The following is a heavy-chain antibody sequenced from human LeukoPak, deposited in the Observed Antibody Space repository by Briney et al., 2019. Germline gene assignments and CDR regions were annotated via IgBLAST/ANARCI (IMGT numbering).Heavy chain of an antibody. Sequence: PSETLSLTCSVSGVSITSNYWTCIRQPAGRGLEWIGRVSTRGNTNYNPSLMSRVTMSADTPKNLFSLKLTSVTAADTAVYYCASLTDYSSSSYFDYWGQGTPVTVSS. CDR2: VSTRGNT. J-gene: IGHJ4*02. CDR3: ASLTDYSSSSYFDY. D-gene: IGHD6-6*01. CDR1: GVSITSNY. V-gene: IGHV4-4*07.